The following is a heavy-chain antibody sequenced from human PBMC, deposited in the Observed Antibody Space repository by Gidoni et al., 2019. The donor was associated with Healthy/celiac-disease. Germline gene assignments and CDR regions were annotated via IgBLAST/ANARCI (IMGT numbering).Heavy chain of an antibody. D-gene: IGHD3-3*01. Sequence: EVQLVESGGGLLQPGGSLRPSCAASGFPFSSYAMSGVRQAPGKGLGWVSAISGSGGSTYYADSVKGRFTIARDNSKNTLYLQMNSLRAEDTAVYYCAKYDFWSGYYLTPQVRAFDIWGQGTMVTVSS. CDR2: ISGSGGST. CDR3: AKYDFWSGYYLTPQVRAFDI. V-gene: IGHV3-23*04. CDR1: GFPFSSYA. J-gene: IGHJ3*02.